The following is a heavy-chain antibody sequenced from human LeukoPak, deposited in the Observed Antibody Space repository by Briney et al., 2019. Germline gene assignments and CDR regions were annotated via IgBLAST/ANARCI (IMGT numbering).Heavy chain of an antibody. CDR3: AREFYGDYGPYYFDY. D-gene: IGHD4-17*01. V-gene: IGHV4-4*02. CDR1: GGSISSSNW. CDR2: IYHSGST. Sequence: PSGTLSLTCAVSGGSISSSNWWSWVRQPPGKGLEWIGEIYHSGSTNYNPSLKSRVTISVDKSKNQFSPKLSSVTAADTAVYYCAREFYGDYGPYYFDYWGQGTLVTVSS. J-gene: IGHJ4*02.